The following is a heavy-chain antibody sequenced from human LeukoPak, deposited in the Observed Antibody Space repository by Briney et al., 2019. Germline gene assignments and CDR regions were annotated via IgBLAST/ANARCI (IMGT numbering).Heavy chain of an antibody. J-gene: IGHJ4*02. V-gene: IGHV1-69*13. CDR2: IIPIFGTA. CDR1: GGTFSSYA. D-gene: IGHD2-15*01. CDR3: ARSPYFSDCSGGSCYSDY. Sequence: GASVKVSCKASGGTFSSYAISWVRQAPGQGLEWMGGIIPIFGTANYAQKFQGRVTITADESTSTAYMELSSLRSEDTAVYYCARSPYFSDCSGGSCYSDYWGQGTLVTVSS.